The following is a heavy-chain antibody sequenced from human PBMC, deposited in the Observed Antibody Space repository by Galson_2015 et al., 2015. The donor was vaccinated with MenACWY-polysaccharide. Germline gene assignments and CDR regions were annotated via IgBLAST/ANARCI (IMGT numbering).Heavy chain of an antibody. Sequence: TLSLTCAVHGGSFSGYYWSWIRQSPGKGLEWIGEISDSGRSKYRPSLESRVTISLDTSKKQFSLSLSSVTAADTAVYYCAGYGQQPEEGWWFDPWGQGTLVTVSS. D-gene: IGHD1-1*01. CDR1: GGSFSGYY. V-gene: IGHV4-34*01. J-gene: IGHJ5*02. CDR3: AGYGQQPEEGWWFDP. CDR2: ISDSGRS.